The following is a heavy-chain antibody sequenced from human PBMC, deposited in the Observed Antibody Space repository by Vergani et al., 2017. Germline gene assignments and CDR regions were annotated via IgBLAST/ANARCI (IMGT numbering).Heavy chain of an antibody. Sequence: EVQLVESGGGLVKPGGSLRLSCAASGFTFSSYSMNWVRQAPGKGLEWVSSISSSSSYIYYADSVKGRFTISRDNAKNSLYLQMNSRRAEDTAVYYCARVQGEQQLVMVYYYYYGMDVWGQGTTVTVSS. D-gene: IGHD6-13*01. CDR2: ISSSSSYI. V-gene: IGHV3-21*01. CDR1: GFTFSSYS. J-gene: IGHJ6*02. CDR3: ARVQGEQQLVMVYYYYYGMDV.